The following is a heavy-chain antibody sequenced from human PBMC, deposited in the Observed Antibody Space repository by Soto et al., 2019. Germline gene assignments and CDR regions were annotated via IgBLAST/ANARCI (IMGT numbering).Heavy chain of an antibody. D-gene: IGHD6-13*01. CDR3: ARDLASSSWYSYWFDP. J-gene: IGHJ5*02. Sequence: QVQLVESGGGLVKPGGSLRLSCAASGFTFSDYYMSWIRQAAGKGLEWVSYISSSGSTIYYADSVKGRFTISRDNAKNSLYLQMNSLRAEDTAVYYCARDLASSSWYSYWFDPWGQGTLVTVSS. CDR2: ISSSGSTI. CDR1: GFTFSDYY. V-gene: IGHV3-11*01.